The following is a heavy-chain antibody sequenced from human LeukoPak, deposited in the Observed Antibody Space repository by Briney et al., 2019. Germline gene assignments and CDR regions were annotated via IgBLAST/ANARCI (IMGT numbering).Heavy chain of an antibody. CDR1: GYSISSGYY. Sequence: SWETLSLTCAVSGYSISSGYYWGWIRQPPGKGLEWIGSIYHSGSTYYNPSLKSRVTISVDTSKNQFSLKLSSVSAADTAVYYCARGPDAFDIWGQGTMVTASS. V-gene: IGHV4-38-2*01. CDR3: ARGPDAFDI. CDR2: IYHSGST. J-gene: IGHJ3*02.